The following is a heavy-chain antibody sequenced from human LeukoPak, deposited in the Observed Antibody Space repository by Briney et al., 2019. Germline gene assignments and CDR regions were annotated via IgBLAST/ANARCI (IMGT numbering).Heavy chain of an antibody. CDR3: ARGNYDILTGYRYYFDY. J-gene: IGHJ4*02. D-gene: IGHD3-9*01. V-gene: IGHV4-59*11. CDR1: GGSISSHY. Sequence: SETLSLTCTVSGGSISSHYWSWIRQPPGKGLEWIAYIFYSGSTNYNPSLKNRVTISVDTSKNQFSLNLSSVTAADTAVYYCARGNYDILTGYRYYFDYWGQGTLVTVSS. CDR2: IFYSGST.